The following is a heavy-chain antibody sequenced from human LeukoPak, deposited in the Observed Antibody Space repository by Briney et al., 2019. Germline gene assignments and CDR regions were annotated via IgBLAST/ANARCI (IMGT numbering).Heavy chain of an antibody. CDR2: IYPGDSDT. CDR3: ARLPITTAFRAFDI. CDR1: GYSFTSYW. J-gene: IGHJ3*02. D-gene: IGHD5-24*01. V-gene: IGHV5-51*01. Sequence: GESLQISCKGSGYSFTSYWIGWVRRMPGKGLEWMGIIYPGDSDTRYSPSFQGQVTISADKSISTAYLQWSSLKASDTAMYYCARLPITTAFRAFDIWGQGTMVTVSS.